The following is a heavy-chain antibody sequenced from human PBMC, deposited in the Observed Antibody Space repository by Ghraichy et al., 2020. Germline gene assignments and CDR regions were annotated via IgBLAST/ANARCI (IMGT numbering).Heavy chain of an antibody. D-gene: IGHD1-26*01. CDR2: INHSGST. CDR3: ARAWELLQIYGMDV. J-gene: IGHJ6*02. V-gene: IGHV4-34*01. Sequence: ESLNISCAVYGGSFSGYYWSWIRQPPGKGLEWIGEINHSGSTNYNPSLKSRVTISVDTSKNQFSLKLSSVTAADTAVYYCARAWELLQIYGMDVWGQGTTVTVSS. CDR1: GGSFSGYY.